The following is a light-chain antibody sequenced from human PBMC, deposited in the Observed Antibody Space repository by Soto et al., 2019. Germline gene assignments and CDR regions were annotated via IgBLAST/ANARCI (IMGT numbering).Light chain of an antibody. Sequence: QSALTQPASVSGSPGQSITISCTGTSSDVGGYNYVSWYQQHPGKAPKLMIYEVSNRPSGVSNRFSGSKSGHTASLTISGLQSEDEANYLCTSYTSRNTLDVLGTGTKVNVL. CDR1: SSDVGGYNY. CDR3: TSYTSRNTLDV. V-gene: IGLV2-14*01. J-gene: IGLJ1*01. CDR2: EVS.